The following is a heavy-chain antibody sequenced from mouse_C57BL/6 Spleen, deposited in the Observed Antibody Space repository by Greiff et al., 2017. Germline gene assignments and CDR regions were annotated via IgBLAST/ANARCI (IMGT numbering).Heavy chain of an antibody. J-gene: IGHJ3*01. V-gene: IGHV1-52*01. CDR2: IDLSVSET. CDR3: AAYGYDRGFAY. CDR1: CYPFPSYW. Sequence: QVQLQQAGSGLVGPWSSVELSFEASCYPFPSYWLHWVQQRPIQGLEWIGNIDLSVSETHYNQKFKDTATLTVVKSSSTAYMQLSSLTSEDSAVYYCAAYGYDRGFAYWGQGTLVTVSA. D-gene: IGHD2-2*01.